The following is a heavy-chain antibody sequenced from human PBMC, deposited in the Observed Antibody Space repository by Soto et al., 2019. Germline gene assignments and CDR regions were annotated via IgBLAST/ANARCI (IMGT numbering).Heavy chain of an antibody. V-gene: IGHV4-59*01. CDR2: LYYGRSA. D-gene: IGHD3-22*01. Sequence: QVQLQESGPGLVKPSETLSLTCAVSGDSISSYYCMWIRQPPGKGLESIGYLYYGRSANYNPSRNTRVTLSVDTSTNQCSLTLSSMTAADTAVYYCALRSMAVVPEYWGQGTLVTVSS. J-gene: IGHJ4*02. CDR1: GDSISSYY. CDR3: ALRSMAVVPEY.